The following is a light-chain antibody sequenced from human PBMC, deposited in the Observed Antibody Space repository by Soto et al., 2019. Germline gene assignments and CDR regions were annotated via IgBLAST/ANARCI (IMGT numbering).Light chain of an antibody. CDR3: CSSAGGYTFGV. Sequence: QSALTQPRSVSGSLGQSVTISCTGTSRDVGGYNYVSWYQQHPGKAPKLLIFDVTDRPSGGPDRFSASKSGNTASLPISGLQADDDADYYCCSSAGGYTFGVFGGGTKLTVL. J-gene: IGLJ3*02. V-gene: IGLV2-11*01. CDR1: SRDVGGYNY. CDR2: DVT.